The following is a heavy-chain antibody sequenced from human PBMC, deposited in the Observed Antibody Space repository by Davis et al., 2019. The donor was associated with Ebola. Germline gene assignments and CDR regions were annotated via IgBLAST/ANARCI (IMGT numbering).Heavy chain of an antibody. CDR2: FDPEDGET. Sequence: AASETVSCKVSGYTLTDFSMHWVRQAPGKGLEWMGGFDPEDGETIYAQKFQGRVTMTEDTSTDPAYMELSSLRSEDTAVYYCATDRPATVTTWDYYYYGMDVWGQGTTVTVSS. CDR1: GYTLTDFS. D-gene: IGHD4-17*01. CDR3: ATDRPATVTTWDYYYYGMDV. V-gene: IGHV1-24*01. J-gene: IGHJ6*02.